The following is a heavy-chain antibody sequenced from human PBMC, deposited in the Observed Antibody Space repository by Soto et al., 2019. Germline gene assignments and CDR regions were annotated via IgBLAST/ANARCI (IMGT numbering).Heavy chain of an antibody. CDR2: ISGSGGST. CDR1: GLSFSSYA. CDR3: AKDKGTMIWAFDI. Sequence: PGGSLRLSCAASGLSFSSYAMSWGRQAPGKGLEWVSAISGSGGSTYYADSVKGRFTISRDNSKNTLYLQMNSLRAEDTAVYYCAKDKGTMIWAFDIWGQGTMVTVSS. D-gene: IGHD3-22*01. V-gene: IGHV3-23*01. J-gene: IGHJ3*02.